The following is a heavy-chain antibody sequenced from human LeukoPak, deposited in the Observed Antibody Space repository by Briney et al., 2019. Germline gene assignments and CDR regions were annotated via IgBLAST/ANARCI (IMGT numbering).Heavy chain of an antibody. Sequence: GGSLRLSCAASGFTLDDYAMHWVRQAPGKGLEWVSGISWNSGSIGYADSVKGRFTISRDNAKNSLYLQMNSLRAEDTALYYCAKDIRYGSGYGMDVWGQGTTVTVSS. CDR3: AKDIRYGSGYGMDV. V-gene: IGHV3-9*01. D-gene: IGHD3-10*01. CDR1: GFTLDDYA. J-gene: IGHJ6*02. CDR2: ISWNSGSI.